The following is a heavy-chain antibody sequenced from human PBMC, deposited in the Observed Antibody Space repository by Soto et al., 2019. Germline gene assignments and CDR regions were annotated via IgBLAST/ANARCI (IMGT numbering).Heavy chain of an antibody. Sequence: PGGSLRLSCAASGFTFSSYWMHWVRQAPGKGLEWVSLINNDGSSTSYADSVKGRFTISRDNSKNTLYLQMNSLRAEDAAVYYCARDPGGYYYYGMAVWGQGTTVTVSS. V-gene: IGHV3-74*01. CDR1: GFTFSSYW. D-gene: IGHD2-15*01. CDR3: ARDPGGYYYYGMAV. J-gene: IGHJ6*02. CDR2: INNDGSST.